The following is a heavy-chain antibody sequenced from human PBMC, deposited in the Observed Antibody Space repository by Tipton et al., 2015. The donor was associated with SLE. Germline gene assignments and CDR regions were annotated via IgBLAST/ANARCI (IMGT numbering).Heavy chain of an antibody. CDR1: GFTFSSYA. D-gene: IGHD2-2*01. V-gene: IGHV3-23*01. J-gene: IGHJ3*02. CDR3: ARDIVRGSPSLHAFDI. CDR2: ISGSGGST. Sequence: SLRLSCAASGFTFSSYAMSWVRQAPGKGLEWVSAISGSGGSTYYADSVKGRFTISRDNSKNTLYLQMNSLRAEDTAVYYCARDIVRGSPSLHAFDIWGQGTMVTVSS.